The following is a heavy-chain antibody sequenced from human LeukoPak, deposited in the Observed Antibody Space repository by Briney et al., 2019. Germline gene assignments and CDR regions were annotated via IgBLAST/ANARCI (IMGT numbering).Heavy chain of an antibody. V-gene: IGHV3-66*01. Sequence: GGSLRLSCAASGFTVSSNYMSWVRQAPGKGLEWVSVIYSGGSTYYADSVKGRFTISRDNSKNTLYLQMNSLRAEDTAVYYCAREGPIGVAAAAGGMDVWGQGTTVTVSS. CDR3: AREGPIGVAAAAGGMDV. D-gene: IGHD2-15*01. CDR1: GFTVSSNY. CDR2: IYSGGST. J-gene: IGHJ6*02.